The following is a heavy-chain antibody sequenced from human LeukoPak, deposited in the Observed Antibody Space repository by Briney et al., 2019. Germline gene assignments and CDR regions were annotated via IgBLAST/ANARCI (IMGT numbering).Heavy chain of an antibody. V-gene: IGHV3-20*04. CDR1: GFTFDDYG. CDR2: INWNGGST. J-gene: IGHJ6*03. Sequence: PGGSLRLSCAASGFTFDDYGMSWVRQAPGKGLEWVSGINWNGGSTGYADSVKGRFTISRDNAKNSLYLQMNSLRAEDTGVYYCARRGTESYYYHMDVWGKGTAVTVSS. CDR3: ARRGTESYYYHMDV.